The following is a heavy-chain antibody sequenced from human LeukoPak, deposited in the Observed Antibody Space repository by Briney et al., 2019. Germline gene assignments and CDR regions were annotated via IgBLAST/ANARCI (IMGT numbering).Heavy chain of an antibody. CDR2: INPNSGGT. CDR1: GYTFTGYY. CDR3: ARVSSYCSSTSCPTLYYLDY. Sequence: ASVKVSCKASGYTFTGYYMHWVRQAPGQGLEWMGWINPNSGGTNYAQKFQGRVTMTRDTSISTAYMELSRLRSDDTAVYYCARVSSYCSSTSCPTLYYLDYWGQGTLVTVSS. D-gene: IGHD2-2*01. J-gene: IGHJ4*02. V-gene: IGHV1-2*02.